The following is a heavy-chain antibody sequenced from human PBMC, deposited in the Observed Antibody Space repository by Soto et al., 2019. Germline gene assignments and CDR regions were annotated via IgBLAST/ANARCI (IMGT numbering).Heavy chain of an antibody. D-gene: IGHD3-10*01. CDR2: ISTDNGKT. CDR1: GYTFTNYG. CDR3: ARDRAQYGMDV. Sequence: ASVKVSCKASGYTFTNYGISWVRQAPGQGLEWMAWISTDNGKTTYAQKFQGRITMTPDTSKNQFSLQLKSVTPEDTAVYYCARDRAQYGMDVWGQGTRFTVS. V-gene: IGHV1-18*01. J-gene: IGHJ6*02.